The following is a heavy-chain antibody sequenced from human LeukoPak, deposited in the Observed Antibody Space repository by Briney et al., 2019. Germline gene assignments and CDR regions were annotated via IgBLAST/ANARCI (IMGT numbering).Heavy chain of an antibody. CDR2: IYYSGST. V-gene: IGHV4-39*07. CDR3: ARGFRVAGLQRKYYFDY. CDR1: GGSISSSSYY. J-gene: IGHJ4*02. D-gene: IGHD6-19*01. Sequence: SETLSLTCTISGGSISSSSYYWGWIRQPPGKGLEWIGSIYYSGSTYYNPSLKSRVTISVDTSKNQFSLKLSSVTAADTAVYYCARGFRVAGLQRKYYFDYWGQGTLVTVSS.